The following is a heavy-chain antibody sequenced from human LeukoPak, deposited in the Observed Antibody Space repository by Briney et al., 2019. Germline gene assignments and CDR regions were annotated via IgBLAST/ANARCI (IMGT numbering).Heavy chain of an antibody. D-gene: IGHD3-22*01. CDR2: VYYSGGT. V-gene: IGHV4-39*01. J-gene: IGHJ4*02. Sequence: SETLSLTCTVSGGSISSSIYYWGWIRQPPGKGLEWIGSVYYSGGTYYNSSLQSRITISVDTSKNQFSLKLTSVTAADTAVYYCASDRSGLSFCFWGQGTLVTVSS. CDR3: ASDRSGLSFCF. CDR1: GGSISSSIYY.